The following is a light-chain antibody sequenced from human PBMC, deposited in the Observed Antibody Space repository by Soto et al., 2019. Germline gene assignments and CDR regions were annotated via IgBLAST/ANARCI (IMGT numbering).Light chain of an antibody. CDR2: AAS. Sequence: DIQLTQSPSFLSASVGDRVTITCRASQAIANYLGCYQQRPGKAPTLLIHAASTLHSGVTSRFSGSGYGTDFTLTISNLQPEDSATYFCQQLYICPSTFGQGTHLQIK. CDR1: QAIANY. V-gene: IGKV1-9*01. J-gene: IGKJ2*01. CDR3: QQLYICPST.